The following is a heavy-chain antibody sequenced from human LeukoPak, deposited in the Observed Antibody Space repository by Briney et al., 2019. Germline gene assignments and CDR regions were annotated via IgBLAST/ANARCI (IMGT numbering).Heavy chain of an antibody. CDR2: IKHDGSEK. Sequence: PGGSLRLSCAASGFIFTNYFMSWVRQAPGKGLEWVASIKHDGSEKYYVDSVRGRFTISRDNTMNSLYLQMSSQRAEDTAVYYCATDRGWRTSGYYLYYFEYWGQGTLVTYSS. CDR3: ATDRGWRTSGYYLYYFEY. J-gene: IGHJ4*02. D-gene: IGHD3-3*01. V-gene: IGHV3-7*01. CDR1: GFIFTNYF.